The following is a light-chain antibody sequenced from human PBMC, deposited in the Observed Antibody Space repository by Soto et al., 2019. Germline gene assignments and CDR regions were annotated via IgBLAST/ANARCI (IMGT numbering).Light chain of an antibody. CDR3: SSYTSSAPFYV. J-gene: IGLJ1*01. Sequence: QSVLTQPACVSGSPGQSITISCTGASTDVDGYDYVSWYQQHPGQAPKLMIYDVNNRPSGVSYRFSGSKSGDTASLTISGLQAEDDADYYCSSYTSSAPFYVFGTGTKVTV. CDR1: STDVDGYDY. CDR2: DVN. V-gene: IGLV2-14*03.